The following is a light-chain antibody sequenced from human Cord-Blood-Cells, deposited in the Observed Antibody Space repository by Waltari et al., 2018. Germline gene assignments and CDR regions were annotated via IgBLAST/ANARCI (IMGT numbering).Light chain of an antibody. CDR2: DFS. V-gene: IGLV2-11*01. CDR3: CSYAGSYTFEV. J-gene: IGLJ3*02. CDR1: SSDICGYNY. Sequence: QSALTQPRPVSGSPGQSVTISRTRTSSDICGYNYVSRYQHPPGKAPKLMIYDFSKRPSGVPDRFSGSKSGNTASLTISGLQAEDEADYYCCSYAGSYTFEVFGGGTKLTVL.